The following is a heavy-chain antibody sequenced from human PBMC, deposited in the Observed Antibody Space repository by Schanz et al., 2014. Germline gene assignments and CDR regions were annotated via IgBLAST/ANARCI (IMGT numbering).Heavy chain of an antibody. CDR2: IYHSGSP. Sequence: QVQLQESGPGLVKPSETLSLTCTVSGASISFYDWNWIRQSPGKGLEWIGYIYHSGSPIYNPSLQRRVTIPIDPTKNHFPLKGESVTAADTAMYFCARQGDVYRLDYWGQGALVTVSS. CDR1: GASISFYD. J-gene: IGHJ4*02. CDR3: ARQGDVYRLDY. D-gene: IGHD1-26*01. V-gene: IGHV4-59*08.